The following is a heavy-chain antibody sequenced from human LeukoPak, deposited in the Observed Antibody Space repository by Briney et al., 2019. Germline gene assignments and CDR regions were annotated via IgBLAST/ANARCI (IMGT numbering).Heavy chain of an antibody. D-gene: IGHD3-10*01. CDR2: IYYSGST. J-gene: IGHJ4*02. Sequence: SETLSLTCTVSGGSISSYYWSWIRQPPGKGLEWIGYIYYSGSTNYNPSLKSRVTISVDTSKNQFSLKLSSVTAADTAVYYCARGGYYGSGSYRRLDYWGQGTLVTVSS. CDR1: GGSISSYY. CDR3: ARGGYYGSGSYRRLDY. V-gene: IGHV4-59*12.